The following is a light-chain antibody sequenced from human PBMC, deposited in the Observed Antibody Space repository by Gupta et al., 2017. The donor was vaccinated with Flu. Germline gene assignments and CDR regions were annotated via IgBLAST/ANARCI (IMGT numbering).Light chain of an antibody. V-gene: IGLV1-44*01. J-gene: IGLJ3*02. Sequence: QSVLTQPPSASGTPGQRVTISCSGSSSHIGSNTVAWYQQLPGTAPKLLIYGDNQRPSGVPDRFSGSKSGTSASLAISGLQSEDEVDYYCAAWDDSLNGWVFGGGTKLTVL. CDR2: GDN. CDR3: AAWDDSLNGWV. CDR1: SSHIGSNT.